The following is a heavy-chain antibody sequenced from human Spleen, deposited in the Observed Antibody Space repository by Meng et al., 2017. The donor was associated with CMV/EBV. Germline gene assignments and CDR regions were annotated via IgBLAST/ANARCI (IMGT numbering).Heavy chain of an antibody. CDR2: INPSGGST. Sequence: ASVKVSCKASGYTFTSYYMHWVRQAPGQGLEWMGIINPSGGSTSYAQKFQGRVTMARDTSTSTLYMEMSSLRSEDTAVYYCARVGREGGLDVWGQGTTVTVSS. J-gene: IGHJ6*02. CDR3: ARVGREGGLDV. V-gene: IGHV1-46*01. D-gene: IGHD1-26*01. CDR1: GYTFTSYY.